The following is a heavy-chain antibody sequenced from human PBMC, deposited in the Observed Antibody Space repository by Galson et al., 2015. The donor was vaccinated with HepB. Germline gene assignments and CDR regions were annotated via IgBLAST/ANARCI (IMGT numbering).Heavy chain of an antibody. D-gene: IGHD5-18*01. CDR2: ISSSGSTI. CDR1: GFTFSDYY. Sequence: SLRLSCAASGFTFSDYYMSWIRQAPGTGLEWVSYISSSGSTIYYADSVKGRFTISRDNAKNSLYLQMNSLRAEDTAVYYCARDHEQLWLFRGADYLDYWGQGTLVTVSS. CDR3: ARDHEQLWLFRGADYLDY. J-gene: IGHJ4*02. V-gene: IGHV3-11*01.